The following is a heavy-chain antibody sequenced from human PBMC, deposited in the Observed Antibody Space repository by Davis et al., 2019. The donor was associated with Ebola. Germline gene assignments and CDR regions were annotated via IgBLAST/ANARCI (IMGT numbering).Heavy chain of an antibody. CDR3: AKVKVSWKDLYFSAFDI. Sequence: GESLKISCAASGFTFSSYGMHWVRQAPGKGLEWVAVISYDGSNKYYADSVKGRFTISRDNSKNTLYLQMNNLKTEDTAVYYCAKVKVSWKDLYFSAFDIWGQGTMVTVSS. J-gene: IGHJ3*02. CDR2: ISYDGSNK. D-gene: IGHD1-1*01. CDR1: GFTFSSYG. V-gene: IGHV3-30*18.